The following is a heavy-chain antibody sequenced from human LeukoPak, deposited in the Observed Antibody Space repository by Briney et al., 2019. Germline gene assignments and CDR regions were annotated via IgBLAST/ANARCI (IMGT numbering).Heavy chain of an antibody. Sequence: PGGSLTLSCAASGFTFSSHAMSWVRQAPGKGLEWLSLVRGSGDLIKYAESVKGRSTISRDNSKSTVDLQMHSLRVDDTAVYYCAKGVGSSSTFGTGGRGILVTVS. CDR3: AKGVGSSSTFGT. D-gene: IGHD3-3*02. CDR1: GFTFSSHA. J-gene: IGHJ4*02. CDR2: VRGSGDLI. V-gene: IGHV3-23*01.